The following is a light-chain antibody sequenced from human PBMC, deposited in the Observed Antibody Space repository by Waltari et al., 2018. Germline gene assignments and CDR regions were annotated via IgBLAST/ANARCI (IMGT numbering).Light chain of an antibody. CDR2: EAS. J-gene: IGKJ1*01. CDR1: QTVDSW. CDR3: QQYISYPWT. V-gene: IGKV1-5*03. Sequence: DIQMTQSPSTLSASVGDSVIMSCRASQTVDSWLAWYQQKPGQAPKLLIYEASSLESGVPSRFSGSGSGTEFTLTISSLQPDDFATYYCQQYISYPWTFGQGTKVEIK.